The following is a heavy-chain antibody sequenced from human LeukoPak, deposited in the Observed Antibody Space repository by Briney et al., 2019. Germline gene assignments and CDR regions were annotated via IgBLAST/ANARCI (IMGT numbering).Heavy chain of an antibody. CDR1: GDSVSSNSAA. CDR3: ARAAQYYYDSSGYYPHFDY. V-gene: IGHV6-1*01. D-gene: IGHD3-22*01. CDR2: TYYRSKWYN. Sequence: SQTLSLTCAISGDSVSSNSAAWNWIRQSPSRGLEWLGRTYYRSKWYNDYAVSVKSRITINPDTSKNQFSLQLNSVTPEDTAVYYCARAAQYYYDSSGYYPHFDYWGQGTLVTVSS. J-gene: IGHJ4*02.